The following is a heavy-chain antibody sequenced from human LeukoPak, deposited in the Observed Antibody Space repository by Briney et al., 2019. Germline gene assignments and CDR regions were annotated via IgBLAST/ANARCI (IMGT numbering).Heavy chain of an antibody. CDR3: ARDYREYYGSGSYLNPKQDNWFDP. J-gene: IGHJ5*02. V-gene: IGHV1-18*01. CDR2: ISAYNGNT. CDR1: GYTFTSYG. Sequence: GASVKVSCKAPGYTFTSYGISWVRQAPGQGLEWMGWISAYNGNTNYAQKLQGRVTMTTDTSTSTAYMELRSLRSDDTAVYYCARDYREYYGSGSYLNPKQDNWFDPWGQGTLVTVSS. D-gene: IGHD3-10*01.